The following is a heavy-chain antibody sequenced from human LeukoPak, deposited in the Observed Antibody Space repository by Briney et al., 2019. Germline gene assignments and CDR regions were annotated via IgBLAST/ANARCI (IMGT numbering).Heavy chain of an antibody. CDR1: GYTFTSYG. D-gene: IGHD2-15*01. V-gene: IGHV1-18*01. CDR3: ARDIVVVVAATPDYFDY. CDR2: ISAYNGNT. Sequence: ASVKVSCKASGYTFTSYGISWVRQAPGQGLEWMGWISAYNGNTNYAQKLQGRVTMTTDTSTSTAYMELRSLRPDDTAVYYCARDIVVVVAATPDYFDYWGQGTLVTVSS. J-gene: IGHJ4*02.